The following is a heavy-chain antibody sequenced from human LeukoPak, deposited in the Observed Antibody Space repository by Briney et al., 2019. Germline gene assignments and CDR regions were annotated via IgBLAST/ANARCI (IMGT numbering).Heavy chain of an antibody. D-gene: IGHD3-3*01. V-gene: IGHV4-4*02. CDR1: GGSVINTNW. Sequence: SGTLSLTCGVSGGSVINTNWWTWVRQPPGKGLEWIGEVHLDGRTNYNPSLGSRLTMSVDVSENQVSLKLTSVTAADTAVYYCAREGGFYRPLDYSGQGTLVTVSS. CDR3: AREGGFYRPLDY. CDR2: VHLDGRT. J-gene: IGHJ4*02.